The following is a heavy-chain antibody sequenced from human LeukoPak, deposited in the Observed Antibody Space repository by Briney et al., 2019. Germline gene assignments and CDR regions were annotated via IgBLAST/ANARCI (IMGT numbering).Heavy chain of an antibody. D-gene: IGHD1-1*01. Sequence: ASVKVSCKASGYTFTDYYMHWVRQAPGQGLEWMGWINPNSGTYYAQKFQGRVTMTRDTSISTAYMELTRLTSDDTAVYYCARNRWMDYWGQGTLVTVSS. CDR3: ARNRWMDY. CDR1: GYTFTDYY. J-gene: IGHJ4*02. CDR2: INPNSGT. V-gene: IGHV1-2*02.